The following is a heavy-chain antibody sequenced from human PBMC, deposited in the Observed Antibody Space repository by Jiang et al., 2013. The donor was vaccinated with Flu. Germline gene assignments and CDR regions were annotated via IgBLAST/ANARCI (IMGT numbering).Heavy chain of an antibody. J-gene: IGHJ6*02. CDR2: IYYSGST. Sequence: LLKPSETLSLTCTVSGGSISSYYWSWIRQPPGKGLEWIGYIYYSGSTNYNPSLKSRVTISVDTSKNQFSLKLSSVTAADTAVYYCARYSGYDTGPTYSYGLYGMDVWGQGTTVTV. V-gene: IGHV4-59*01. D-gene: IGHD5-12*01. CDR1: GGSISSYY. CDR3: ARYSGYDTGPTYSYGLYGMDV.